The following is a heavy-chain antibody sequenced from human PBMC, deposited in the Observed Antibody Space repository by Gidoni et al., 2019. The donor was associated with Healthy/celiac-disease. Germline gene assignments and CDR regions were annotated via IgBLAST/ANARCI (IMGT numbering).Heavy chain of an antibody. Sequence: EVQLVESGGGLVKPGGSLRLSCAAAGFTFGNAWMSWVRQAPGKGLEWVGRIKSKTDGGTTDYAAPVKGRFTISRDDSKNTLYLQMNSLKTEDTAVYYCTTDPQYYGESIDYWGQGTLVTVSS. CDR3: TTDPQYYGESIDY. J-gene: IGHJ4*02. V-gene: IGHV3-15*01. D-gene: IGHD4-17*01. CDR1: GFTFGNAW. CDR2: IKSKTDGGTT.